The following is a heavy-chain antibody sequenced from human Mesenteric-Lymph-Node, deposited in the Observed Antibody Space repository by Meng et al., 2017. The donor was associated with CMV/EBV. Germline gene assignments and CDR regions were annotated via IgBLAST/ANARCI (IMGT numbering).Heavy chain of an antibody. CDR3: ARGRRAAAGSSQYYFDY. D-gene: IGHD6-13*01. J-gene: IGHJ4*02. V-gene: IGHV4-39*07. CDR2: IFYSGST. CDR1: GGSISSSSYY. Sequence: GSLRLSCTVSGGSISSSSYYWGWSRQPPGKGLEWIGSIFYSGSTNYNPSLKSRVTISVDTSKNQFSLKLSSVTAADTAVYYCARGRRAAAGSSQYYFDYWGQGTLVTVSS.